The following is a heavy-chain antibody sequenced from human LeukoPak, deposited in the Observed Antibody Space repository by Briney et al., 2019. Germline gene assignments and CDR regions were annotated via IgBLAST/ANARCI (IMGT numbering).Heavy chain of an antibody. V-gene: IGHV3-30*04. CDR2: ISHDGRTK. D-gene: IGHD5-24*01. J-gene: IGHJ4*02. CDR3: ARPSPPGDGYNPPDH. CDR1: GFDNFA. Sequence: GKSLTLSCVVSGFDNFAMHWVRQPLGKGLEWVAVISHDGRTKYYADSMKGRITISRDNSKNTLFLQMNNLRSEDTAVYFCARPSPPGDGYNPPDHWGQGTLVTVSS.